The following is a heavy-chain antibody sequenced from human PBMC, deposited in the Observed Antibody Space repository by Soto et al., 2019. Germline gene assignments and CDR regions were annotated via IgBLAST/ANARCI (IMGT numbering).Heavy chain of an antibody. CDR1: GGSFSDYY. Sequence: QVQLHQWGAGLLKPSETLSLTCAVYGGSFSDYYWNWIRQPPGKGLEWIGEINHSGYTHYNPSLKGRVTMSVDTSKNQFSLNLTSVTAADTSVYYCASQSRYCSSTSCYGWWFDPWGQGTLVTVSS. CDR2: INHSGYT. J-gene: IGHJ5*02. D-gene: IGHD2-2*01. CDR3: ASQSRYCSSTSCYGWWFDP. V-gene: IGHV4-34*01.